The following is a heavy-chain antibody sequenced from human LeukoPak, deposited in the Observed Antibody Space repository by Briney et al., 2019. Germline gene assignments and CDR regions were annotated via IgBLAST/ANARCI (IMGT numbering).Heavy chain of an antibody. J-gene: IGHJ5*02. D-gene: IGHD3-10*01. CDR2: ISAYNGNT. CDR3: ARGRVAMVRGRRGFDP. CDR1: GYTFTTSG. V-gene: IGHV1-18*01. Sequence: GASVKVSCKASGYTFTTSGIAWVRQAPGQGLEWVGWISAYNGNTNYTQNLQGRVTMTTDASTSTAYMELSSLRSEDTAVYYCARGRVAMVRGRRGFDPWGQGTLVTVSS.